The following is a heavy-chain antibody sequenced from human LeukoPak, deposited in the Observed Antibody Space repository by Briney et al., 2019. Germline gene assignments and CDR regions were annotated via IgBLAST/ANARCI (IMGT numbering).Heavy chain of an antibody. CDR1: GFTFSSYA. V-gene: IGHV3-23*01. D-gene: IGHD3-22*01. CDR3: AKDPNYYDSSSGDY. J-gene: IGHJ4*02. CDR2: ISGSGGST. Sequence: GGSLRLSCATSGFTFSSYAMSWVRQAPGKGLEWVSAISGSGGSTYYADSVKGRFTISRDNSKNTLYLQMNSLRAEDTAVYYCAKDPNYYDSSSGDYWGQGTLVTVSS.